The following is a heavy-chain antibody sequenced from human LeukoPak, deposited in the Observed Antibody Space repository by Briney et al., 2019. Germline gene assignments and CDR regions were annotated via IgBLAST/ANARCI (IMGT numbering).Heavy chain of an antibody. D-gene: IGHD5-24*01. CDR2: IIPIFGTA. CDR3: ASQGSRDGYNYPLFR. CDR1: GGTFSSYA. V-gene: IGHV1-69*05. Sequence: ASVKVSCEASGGTFSSYAIRWVRQAPGQGLEWMGGIIPIFGTANYAQKFQGRVTITTDESTSTAYMELSSLRSEDTAVYYCASQGSRDGYNYPLFRWGQGTLVTVSS. J-gene: IGHJ4*02.